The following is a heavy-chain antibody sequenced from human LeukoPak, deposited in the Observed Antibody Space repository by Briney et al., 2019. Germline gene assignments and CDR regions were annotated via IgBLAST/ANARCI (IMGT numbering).Heavy chain of an antibody. V-gene: IGHV4-59*08. CDR2: IYYSGST. CDR3: AGTTVVTPYWYFDL. CDR1: GGSISSYY. D-gene: IGHD4-23*01. Sequence: SETLSLTFTVSGGSISSYYWSWIRQPPGKGLEWIGYIYYSGSTNYNPSLKSRVTISVDTSKNQFSLKLSSVTAADTAVYYCAGTTVVTPYWYFDLWGRGTLVTVSS. J-gene: IGHJ2*01.